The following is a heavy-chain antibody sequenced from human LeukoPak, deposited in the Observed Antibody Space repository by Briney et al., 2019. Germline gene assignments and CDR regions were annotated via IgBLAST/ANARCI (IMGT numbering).Heavy chain of an antibody. V-gene: IGHV3-23*01. D-gene: IGHD6-13*01. J-gene: IGHJ4*02. CDR2: ISGSGGST. CDR1: GFTFSSYA. Sequence: PGGSLRLSCAASGFTFSSYAMSWVRQAPGKGLEWVSAISGSGGSTYYADSVKGQFTISRDNSKNTLYLQMNSLRAEDTAVYYCAKVSGYSSSWYRYWGQGTLVTVSS. CDR3: AKVSGYSSSWYRY.